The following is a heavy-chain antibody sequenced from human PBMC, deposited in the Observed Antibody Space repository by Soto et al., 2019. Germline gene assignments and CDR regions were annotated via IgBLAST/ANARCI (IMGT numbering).Heavy chain of an antibody. Sequence: SETLSLTCTVSGGSISSSSYYWGWIRQPPGKGLEWIGSIYYSGSTYCNPSLKSRVTISVDTSKNQFSLKLSSVTAADTAVYYCARHIIDYGGNSVAPWGQGTLVTVS. J-gene: IGHJ5*02. CDR1: GGSISSSSYY. V-gene: IGHV4-39*01. CDR3: ARHIIDYGGNSVAP. CDR2: IYYSGST. D-gene: IGHD4-17*01.